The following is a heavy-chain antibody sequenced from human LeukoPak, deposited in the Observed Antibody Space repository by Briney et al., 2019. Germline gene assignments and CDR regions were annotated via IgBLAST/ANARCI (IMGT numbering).Heavy chain of an antibody. CDR2: ISWDGDST. Sequence: GGSLRLSCAASGFTFDEYTMHWVRQVPGKGLEWVSLISWDGDSTYYADSVKGRFTISRDNSKNSLYLQMNSLRTEDTALYYCAKDDGSDAFDIWGQGTMVTVSS. CDR3: AKDDGSDAFDI. CDR1: GFTFDEYT. J-gene: IGHJ3*02. V-gene: IGHV3-43*01.